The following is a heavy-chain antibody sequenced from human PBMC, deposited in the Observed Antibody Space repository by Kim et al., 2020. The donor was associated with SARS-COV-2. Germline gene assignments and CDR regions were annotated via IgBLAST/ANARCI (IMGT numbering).Heavy chain of an antibody. V-gene: IGHV3-21*01. Sequence: GGSLRLSCAASGFTFSSYSMNWVRQAPGKGLEWVSCISSSSSYIYYADSVKGRFTVSRDNAKNSLYLQMNSLRAEDTAVYYCARALERITIFGVTPEWNYGMDVWGQGTTVTVSS. CDR2: ISSSSSYI. CDR3: ARALERITIFGVTPEWNYGMDV. D-gene: IGHD3-3*01. J-gene: IGHJ6*02. CDR1: GFTFSSYS.